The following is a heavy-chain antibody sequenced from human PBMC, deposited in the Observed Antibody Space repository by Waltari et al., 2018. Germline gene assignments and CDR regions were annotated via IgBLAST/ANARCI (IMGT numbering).Heavy chain of an antibody. V-gene: IGHV2-5*01. CDR1: GFSLSTSGVG. Sequence: QITLKESGPTLVKPTQTLTLTCTFSGFSLSTSGVGVGWIRQPPGKALEWLALIYWNDDKRYSPSLKSRLTITKDTSKNQVVLTMTNMDPVDTTTYYCAHSFSSTADFDYWGQGTLVTVSS. CDR2: IYWNDDK. J-gene: IGHJ4*02. CDR3: AHSFSSTADFDY. D-gene: IGHD6-13*01.